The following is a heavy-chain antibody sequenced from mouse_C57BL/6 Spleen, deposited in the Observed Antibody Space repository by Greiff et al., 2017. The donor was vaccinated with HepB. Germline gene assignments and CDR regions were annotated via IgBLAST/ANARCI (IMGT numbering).Heavy chain of an antibody. V-gene: IGHV1-76*01. CDR3: ARSTVYGSRYFDV. CDR2: IYPGSGNT. Sequence: QVQLQQSGAELVRPGASVKLSCKASGYTFTDYYINWVKQRPGQGLEWIARIYPGSGNTYYNEKFKGKATLTAEKSSSTAYMQLSSLTSEDSAVYFCARSTVYGSRYFDVWGTGTTVTVSS. J-gene: IGHJ1*03. D-gene: IGHD1-1*01. CDR1: GYTFTDYY.